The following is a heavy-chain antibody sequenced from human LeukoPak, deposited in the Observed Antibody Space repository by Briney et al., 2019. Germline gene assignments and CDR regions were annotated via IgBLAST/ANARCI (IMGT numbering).Heavy chain of an antibody. CDR3: ARGGLNALEAFDI. D-gene: IGHD1-1*01. CDR1: GFTFSSYA. Sequence: GGSLRLSCAASGFTFSSYAMSWVRQAPGKGLVWVSRINGDGSSTRYADSVKGRFTISRDNAKNTLYLQMNSLRAEDTAVYYCARGGLNALEAFDIWGQGTLVTVCS. CDR2: INGDGSST. V-gene: IGHV3-74*01. J-gene: IGHJ3*02.